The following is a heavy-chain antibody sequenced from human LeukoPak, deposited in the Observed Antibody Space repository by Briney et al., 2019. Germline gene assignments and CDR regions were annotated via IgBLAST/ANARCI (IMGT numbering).Heavy chain of an antibody. CDR2: ISWNSGSI. CDR3: VKDIAIVPKGGGFDY. V-gene: IGHV3-9*01. Sequence: GGSLRLSCAVSGFTFSSYWMSWVRQAPGKGLEWVSGISWNSGSINYADSVEGRFTISRDNAKNSLYLQMNSLRAEDTALYYCVKDIAIVPKGGGFDYWGQGTLVTVSS. D-gene: IGHD5-12*01. J-gene: IGHJ4*02. CDR1: GFTFSSYW.